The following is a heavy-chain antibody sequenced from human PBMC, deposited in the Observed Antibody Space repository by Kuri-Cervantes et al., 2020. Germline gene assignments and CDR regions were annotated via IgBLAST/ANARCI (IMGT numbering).Heavy chain of an antibody. Sequence: GGSLRLSCAASGFTFSSYWMHWVRQAPGKGLVWVSRINSDGSSTSYADSVKGRFTISRDNSKDTLYLQMNSLRAADTAVYYCAKERQTYNILTGPVGFWGQGTLVTVSS. CDR2: INSDGSST. D-gene: IGHD3-9*01. V-gene: IGHV3-74*01. J-gene: IGHJ4*02. CDR1: GFTFSSYW. CDR3: AKERQTYNILTGPVGF.